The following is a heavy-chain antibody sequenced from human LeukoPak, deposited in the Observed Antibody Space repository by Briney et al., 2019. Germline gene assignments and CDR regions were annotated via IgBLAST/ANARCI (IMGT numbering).Heavy chain of an antibody. CDR3: ATTYQLLEYFDY. V-gene: IGHV1-24*01. CDR2: FDPEDGET. J-gene: IGHJ4*02. CDR1: GYTLTELS. Sequence: ASVKVSCKVSGYTLTELSMHWVRQAPGKGLEWMGGFDPEDGETIYAQKFQGRVTMTEDTSTDTAYMDLSSLRSEDTAVYYCATTYQLLEYFDYWGQGTLVTVSS. D-gene: IGHD2-2*01.